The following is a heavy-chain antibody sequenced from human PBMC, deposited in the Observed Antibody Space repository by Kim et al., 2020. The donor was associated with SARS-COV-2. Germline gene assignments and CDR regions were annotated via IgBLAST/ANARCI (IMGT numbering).Heavy chain of an antibody. CDR1: GFTFSDYY. CDR3: ARAYRDIWGPAAMPYYYYGMDV. CDR2: ISSSSSYT. V-gene: IGHV3-11*05. Sequence: GGSLRLSCAASGFTFSDYYMSWIRQAPGKGLEWVSYISSSSSYTNYADSVKGRFTISRDNAKNSLYLQMNSLRAEDTAVYYCARAYRDIWGPAAMPYYYYGMDVWGQGTTVTVSS. J-gene: IGHJ6*02. D-gene: IGHD2-2*01.